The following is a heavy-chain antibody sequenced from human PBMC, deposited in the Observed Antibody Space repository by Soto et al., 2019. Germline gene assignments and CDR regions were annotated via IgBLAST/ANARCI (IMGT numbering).Heavy chain of an antibody. V-gene: IGHV3-73*01. CDR2: IRSKANSYAT. J-gene: IGHJ4*02. CDR3: TRNHDYGDTDFDY. CDR1: GFTFSGSA. D-gene: IGHD4-17*01. Sequence: GGSLRLSCAASGFTFSGSAMHWVRQASGKGLEWVGRIRSKANSYATAYAASVKGRFTISRDDSKNTAYLQMNSLKTEDTAVYYCTRNHDYGDTDFDYWGQGTLVTVSS.